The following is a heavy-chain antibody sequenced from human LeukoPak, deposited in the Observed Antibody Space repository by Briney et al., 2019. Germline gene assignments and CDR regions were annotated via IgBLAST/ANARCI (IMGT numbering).Heavy chain of an antibody. CDR2: DGST. CDR1: GGSISSGGYH. CDR3: AREVTIFGGVDV. D-gene: IGHD3-3*01. V-gene: IGHV4-31*03. J-gene: IGHJ6*04. Sequence: SETLSLTCTVSGGSISSGGYHWSWIRQHPGKGLEWIGNDGSTYYNPSLKSRVTISVDTSKNQFSLKLSSVTAADTAVYYCAREVTIFGGVDVWGKGTTVTVSS.